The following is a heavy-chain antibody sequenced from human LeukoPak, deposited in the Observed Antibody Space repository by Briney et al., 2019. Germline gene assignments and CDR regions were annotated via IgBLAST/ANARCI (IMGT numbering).Heavy chain of an antibody. D-gene: IGHD1-26*01. V-gene: IGHV3-21*04. Sequence: PGGSLRLSCAASGFTFSNFLMTWVRQAPGKGPEWVSAISGSGGDTYYADSVKGRFTISRDNAKNSLYLQMNSLRAEDTAVYYCARDRYVGATTAGDSDSWGQGTLVTVSS. CDR3: ARDRYVGATTAGDSDS. J-gene: IGHJ4*02. CDR1: GFTFSNFL. CDR2: ISGSGGDT.